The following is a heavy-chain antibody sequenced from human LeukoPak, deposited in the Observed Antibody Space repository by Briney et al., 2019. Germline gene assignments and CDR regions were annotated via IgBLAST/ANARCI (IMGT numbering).Heavy chain of an antibody. CDR3: ARVIIVGGRSVFDN. CDR2: INPDGSEK. CDR1: GFTFSNYW. D-gene: IGHD3-10*01. Sequence: GGSLRLSCAASGFTFSNYWMSWVRQAPGKGLEWVANINPDGSEKYYVDSVKGRFTISRDNAKNSLSLQMDSLGAGDTAVYYCARVIIVGGRSVFDNWGQGTLVTVSS. V-gene: IGHV3-7*04. J-gene: IGHJ4*02.